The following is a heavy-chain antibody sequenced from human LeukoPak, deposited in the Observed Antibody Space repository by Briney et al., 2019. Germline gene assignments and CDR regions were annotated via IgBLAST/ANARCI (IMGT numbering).Heavy chain of an antibody. D-gene: IGHD3-22*01. Sequence: GGSLRLSCAASGFTFSTYWMHWVRQAPGKGLVWVSRISSDGSITGYADSVKGRFTISRDNAKNTLYLQMNSLRAEDTAVYYCAKAGYDSSGYYIPADTFDYWGQGTLVTVSS. CDR3: AKAGYDSSGYYIPADTFDY. V-gene: IGHV3-74*01. J-gene: IGHJ4*02. CDR1: GFTFSTYW. CDR2: ISSDGSIT.